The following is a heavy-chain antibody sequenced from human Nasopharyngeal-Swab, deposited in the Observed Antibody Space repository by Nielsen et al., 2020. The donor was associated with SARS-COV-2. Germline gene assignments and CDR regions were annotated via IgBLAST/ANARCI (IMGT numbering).Heavy chain of an antibody. J-gene: IGHJ4*02. V-gene: IGHV1-69*10. CDR2: IIVNLGMT. CDR3: ATWGIGYGENAHATFDS. D-gene: IGHD4-17*01. CDR1: RGTFSKYA. Sequence: SVKVSCKVSRGTFSKYAISWVRQAPGQGLEWMGGIIVNLGMTKYAQKFKDSVIINADESTGTAYMELSSLRSEDTAVYYCATWGIGYGENAHATFDSWGQGTQVTVSS.